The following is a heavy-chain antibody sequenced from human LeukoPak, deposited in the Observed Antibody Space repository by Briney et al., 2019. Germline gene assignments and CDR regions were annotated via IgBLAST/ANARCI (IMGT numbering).Heavy chain of an antibody. J-gene: IGHJ4*02. CDR3: ARDVNYAFDY. CDR1: GYSFTRNG. Sequence: ASVKVSCKPSGYSFTRNGISWVRHAPGQGLEWMAWISANSGNTNYAQNFQDRVTLTTDTSTSTAYMELRSLRSDDTAVYYCARDVNYAFDYWGQGTLVTVSS. D-gene: IGHD3-16*01. CDR2: ISANSGNT. V-gene: IGHV1-18*01.